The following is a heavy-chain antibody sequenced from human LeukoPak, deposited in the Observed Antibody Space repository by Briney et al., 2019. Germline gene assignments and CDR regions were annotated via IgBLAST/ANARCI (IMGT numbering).Heavy chain of an antibody. CDR2: IFYSGST. D-gene: IGHD3-3*01. Sequence: SGSLSLTCTVSGGSISSYYGSWIRQPPGKRLEWIGHIFYSGSTNYNPSLKSRVTISVDTSKNQFSLKLSSVTAADTAVYYCASRSSIWSGYQDTLYYFDSWGQGTLVTVSS. V-gene: IGHV4-59*01. CDR1: GGSISSYY. CDR3: ASRSSIWSGYQDTLYYFDS. J-gene: IGHJ4*02.